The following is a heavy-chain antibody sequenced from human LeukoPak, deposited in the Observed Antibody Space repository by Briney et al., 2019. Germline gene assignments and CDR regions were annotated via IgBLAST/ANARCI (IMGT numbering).Heavy chain of an antibody. CDR2: IIPIFGTA. D-gene: IGHD2-8*01. Sequence: SVKVSCKASGDTFSSYAISWVRQAPGQGVEWMGGIIPIFGTANYAQKFQGRVTITADKSTSTAYMELSSLRSEDTAVYYCARNGGHYYYYMDVWGKGTTVTVSS. V-gene: IGHV1-69*06. J-gene: IGHJ6*03. CDR3: ARNGGHYYYYMDV. CDR1: GDTFSSYA.